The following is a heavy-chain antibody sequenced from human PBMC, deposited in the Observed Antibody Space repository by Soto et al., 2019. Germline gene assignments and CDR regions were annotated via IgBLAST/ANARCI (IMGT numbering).Heavy chain of an antibody. V-gene: IGHV1-2*02. CDR1: GYTFSDYY. CDR3: ARECWLATATLDYYYFYMDV. CDR2: INPNGGAT. Sequence: QVQLVQSGAEVKKPGASVTVSCKASGYTFSDYYLHWVRQAPGQGPEWMGWINPNGGATKFARKFQDRDTMTRDKSVRTAFMKLNRLHFDDTAVYYCARECWLATATLDYYYFYMDVWGKGSTVTVSS. J-gene: IGHJ6*03. D-gene: IGHD4-17*01.